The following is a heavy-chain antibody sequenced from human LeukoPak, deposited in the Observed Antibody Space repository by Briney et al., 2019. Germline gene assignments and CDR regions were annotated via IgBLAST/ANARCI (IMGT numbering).Heavy chain of an antibody. V-gene: IGHV4-39*07. CDR2: IYYSGST. Sequence: SETLSLTCTVSGGSISSSSYYWGWIRQPPGKGLEWIGSIYYSGSTYYNPSLKSRVTISVDTSKNQFSLKLSSVTAADTAVYYCARRSSSWPRRGIDYWGQGTLVTVSS. CDR1: GGSISSSSYY. CDR3: ARRSSSWPRRGIDY. J-gene: IGHJ4*02. D-gene: IGHD6-13*01.